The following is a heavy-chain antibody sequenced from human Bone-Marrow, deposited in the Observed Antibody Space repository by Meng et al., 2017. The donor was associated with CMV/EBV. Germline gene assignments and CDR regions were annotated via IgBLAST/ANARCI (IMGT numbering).Heavy chain of an antibody. CDR2: MNPNSGNT. Sequence: ASVKVSCKASGYTFTSYDINWVRQATGQGLEWMGWMNPNSGNTGYAQKFQGRVTMTRNTSISTAYMELSSLRSEDTAVYYCARLNYDFWSGYYYGGYYYYGMDFWGQGTTVTVSS. CDR3: ARLNYDFWSGYYYGGYYYYGMDF. J-gene: IGHJ6*02. CDR1: GYTFTSYD. D-gene: IGHD3-3*01. V-gene: IGHV1-8*01.